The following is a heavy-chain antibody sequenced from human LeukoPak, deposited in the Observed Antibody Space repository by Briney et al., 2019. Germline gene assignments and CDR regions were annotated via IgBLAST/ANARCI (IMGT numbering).Heavy chain of an antibody. Sequence: GGSLRLSCAATGFTFEDYGMSWVRQAPGKGLEWVSGINWNGGSTGYADSVKGRFTISRDNAKNPLYLQMNSLRAEDTALYYCARNYGSGKHYNLDYWGQGTLVTVSS. D-gene: IGHD3-10*01. CDR2: INWNGGST. V-gene: IGHV3-20*04. CDR3: ARNYGSGKHYNLDY. J-gene: IGHJ4*02. CDR1: GFTFEDYG.